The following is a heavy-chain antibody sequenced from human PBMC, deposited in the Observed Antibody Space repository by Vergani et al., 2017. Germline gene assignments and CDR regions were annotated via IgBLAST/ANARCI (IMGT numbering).Heavy chain of an antibody. CDR2: IKEDGTEK. CDR3: AREGVPRCCIVGAPDF. Sequence: EVQLVESGGDFVQPGGSLTLSCAASGFNVGLYWMSWVRQAPGKGLEWVANIKEDGTEKYYLDSVKGRFTISRDIAENSIYLEMNSLRVEDTAAYYCAREGVPRCCIVGAPDFWGQGTQVTVSS. V-gene: IGHV3-7*01. D-gene: IGHD1-26*01. J-gene: IGHJ4*02. CDR1: GFNVGLYW.